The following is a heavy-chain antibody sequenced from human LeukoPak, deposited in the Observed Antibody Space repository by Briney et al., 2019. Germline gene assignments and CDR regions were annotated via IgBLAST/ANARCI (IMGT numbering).Heavy chain of an antibody. CDR3: AKVRLRFLTTPTDAFDI. J-gene: IGHJ3*02. V-gene: IGHV3-23*01. D-gene: IGHD3-3*01. CDR2: ISGSGGDT. Sequence: TGGSLRLSCAASGFTFSSYAMSWVRQAPGKGLEWVSAISGSGGDTFYADSVKGRFTISRDNSKNTLYLQMNSLRAEDTAVYYCAKVRLRFLTTPTDAFDIWGQGTMVTVSS. CDR1: GFTFSSYA.